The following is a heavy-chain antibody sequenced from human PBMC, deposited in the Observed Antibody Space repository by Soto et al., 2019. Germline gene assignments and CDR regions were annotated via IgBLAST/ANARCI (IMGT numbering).Heavy chain of an antibody. CDR1: GYTFTSYG. J-gene: IGHJ6*02. CDR2: IGAYNGNT. D-gene: IGHD5-18*01. Sequence: ASVKVSCKASGYTFTSYGISWVRQAPGQGLEWMGWIGAYNGNTNYAQKLQGRVTMTTDTSTSTAYMELRSLRSDDTAVYYCARDRGGYSYGIYYYYGMDVWGQGTTVTVSS. V-gene: IGHV1-18*01. CDR3: ARDRGGYSYGIYYYYGMDV.